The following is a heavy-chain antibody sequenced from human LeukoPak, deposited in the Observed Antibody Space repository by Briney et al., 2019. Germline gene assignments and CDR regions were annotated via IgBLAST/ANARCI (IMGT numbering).Heavy chain of an antibody. J-gene: IGHJ4*02. Sequence: TGGSLRLSCAASGFTFSSYSMTWVRQAPGKGLEWVSSISSSSSYIYYADSVKGRFTISRDNAKNSLYLQMNSLRAEDTAVYYCARVNYDSSGYYYWGQGTLVTVSS. V-gene: IGHV3-21*01. D-gene: IGHD3-22*01. CDR2: ISSSSSYI. CDR3: ARVNYDSSGYYY. CDR1: GFTFSSYS.